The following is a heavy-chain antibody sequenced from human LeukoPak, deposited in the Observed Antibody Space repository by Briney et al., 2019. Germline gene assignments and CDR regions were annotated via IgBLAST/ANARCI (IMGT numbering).Heavy chain of an antibody. CDR3: ARYSSSWHYFDY. CDR1: GGSISSYY. CDR2: IYYSGST. Sequence: PSETRSLTCTVSGGSISSYYWSWIRQPPGKGLEWIGYIYYSGSTNYNPSLKSRVTISVDTSKNQFSLKLSSVTAADTAVYYCARYSSSWHYFDYWGQGTLVTVSS. V-gene: IGHV4-59*08. J-gene: IGHJ4*02. D-gene: IGHD6-13*01.